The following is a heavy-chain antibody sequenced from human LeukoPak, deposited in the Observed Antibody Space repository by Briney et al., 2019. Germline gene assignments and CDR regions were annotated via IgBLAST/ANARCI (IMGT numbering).Heavy chain of an antibody. CDR2: ISSSSSYT. CDR1: GFTFSDYY. J-gene: IGHJ6*04. D-gene: IGHD3-10*01. Sequence: GGSLRLSCAASGFTFSDYYMSWIRQAPGKGLEWVSYISSSSSYTNYADSVKGRFTISRDNAKNSLYLQMNGLRAEDTAVYYCARDGSGPYYYYGMDVWGKGTTVTVSS. V-gene: IGHV3-11*06. CDR3: ARDGSGPYYYYGMDV.